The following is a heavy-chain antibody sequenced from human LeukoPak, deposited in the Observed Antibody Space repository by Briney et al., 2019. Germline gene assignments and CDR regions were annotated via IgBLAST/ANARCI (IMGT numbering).Heavy chain of an antibody. V-gene: IGHV4-34*01. D-gene: IGHD6-19*01. CDR3: ARGLPIAVAGTGAFDI. CDR2: INHSGST. CDR1: GGSISSYY. Sequence: SETLSLTCTVSGGSISSYYWSWIRQPPGKGLEWIGEINHSGSTNYNPSLKSRVTISVDTSKNQFSLKLSSVTAADTAVYYCARGLPIAVAGTGAFDIWGQGTMVTVSS. J-gene: IGHJ3*02.